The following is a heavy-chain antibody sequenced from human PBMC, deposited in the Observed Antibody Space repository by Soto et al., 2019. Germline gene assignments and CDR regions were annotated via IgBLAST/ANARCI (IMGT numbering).Heavy chain of an antibody. CDR3: ARVREGKYDILTGYPPIFDY. V-gene: IGHV1-2*02. CDR2: INPNSGGT. Sequence: ASVKVSCKASGYTFTGYYMHWVRQAPGQGLEWMGWINPNSGGTNYAQKFQGRVTMTRDTSISTAYMELSRLRSDDTAVYYCARVREGKYDILTGYPPIFDYWGQGTLVTVSS. D-gene: IGHD3-9*01. J-gene: IGHJ4*02. CDR1: GYTFTGYY.